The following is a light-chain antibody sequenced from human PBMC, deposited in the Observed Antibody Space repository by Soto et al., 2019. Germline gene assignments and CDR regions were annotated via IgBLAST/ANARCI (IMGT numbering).Light chain of an antibody. CDR1: SSDVGSYNL. V-gene: IGLV2-23*01. J-gene: IGLJ2*01. CDR3: CSYAGSSTVV. CDR2: EGS. Sequence: QSALTHPASVSGYPGQSITISCTGTSSDVGSYNLVSWYQQHPGKAPKLMIYEGSKRPSGVSNRFSGSKSGNTASLTISGLQAEDEADYYCCSYAGSSTVVFGGGTKLTVL.